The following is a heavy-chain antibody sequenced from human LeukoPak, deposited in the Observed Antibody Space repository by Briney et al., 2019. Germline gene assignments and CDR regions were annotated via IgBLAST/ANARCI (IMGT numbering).Heavy chain of an antibody. Sequence: GGSLRLSCVASGFTISNYWMHWVRQAPGKGLVWVSRINSDGSITTYADSVKGRFTISRDNVKNTMYLQMNSLRDEDTAVYYCATLLPGVWGQGTLVTVSS. J-gene: IGHJ4*02. CDR3: ATLLPGV. CDR2: INSDGSIT. CDR1: GFTISNYW. V-gene: IGHV3-74*01. D-gene: IGHD1-26*01.